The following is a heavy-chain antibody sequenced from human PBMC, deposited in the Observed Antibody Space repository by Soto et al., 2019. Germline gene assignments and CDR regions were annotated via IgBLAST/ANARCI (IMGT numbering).Heavy chain of an antibody. CDR2: IYYSGST. D-gene: IGHD3-3*02. V-gene: IGHV4-39*01. Sequence: SETLSLTCTVSGGSISSSSYYWGWIRQPPGKGLEWIGSIYYSGSTYYNPSLKSRVTISIDTSKNQFSLKLSSVTAADTAVYYCASPKIAFYNWFAPWGQGTLVTVSS. CDR1: GGSISSSSYY. CDR3: ASPKIAFYNWFAP. J-gene: IGHJ5*02.